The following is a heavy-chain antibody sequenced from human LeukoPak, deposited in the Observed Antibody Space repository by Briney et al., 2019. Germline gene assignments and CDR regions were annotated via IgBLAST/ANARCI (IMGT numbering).Heavy chain of an antibody. D-gene: IGHD6-19*01. Sequence: SETLSLTCTVSGGSISSINYYWGWIRQAPGRGLECIGNIYYVGTTYYNPSLKSRVTISVDTSKNQFSLKLRSVTAADTAVYYCARGQARLAWFDPWGQGTLVTVSS. CDR2: IYYVGTT. V-gene: IGHV4-39*07. CDR1: GGSISSINYY. CDR3: ARGQARLAWFDP. J-gene: IGHJ5*02.